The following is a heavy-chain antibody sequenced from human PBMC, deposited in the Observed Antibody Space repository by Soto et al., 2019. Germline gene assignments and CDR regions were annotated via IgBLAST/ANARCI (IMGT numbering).Heavy chain of an antibody. J-gene: IGHJ6*02. V-gene: IGHV3-74*01. CDR3: ASNYAYAEGYYFYGIDV. CDR1: GFTFRNYW. CDR2: VNSDGDTT. Sequence: GGSLRLSCAASGFTFRNYWMHWVRQAPGKGLVWVSRVNSDGDTTYYADSVKGRFTISRDNAKNTLHLQMHSLGAEDTAVYYCASNYAYAEGYYFYGIDVRGQGTTVSVAS. D-gene: IGHD3-16*01.